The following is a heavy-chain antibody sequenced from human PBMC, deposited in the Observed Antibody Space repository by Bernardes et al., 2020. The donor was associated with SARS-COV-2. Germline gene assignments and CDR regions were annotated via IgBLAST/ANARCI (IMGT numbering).Heavy chain of an antibody. V-gene: IGHV3-30-3*01. D-gene: IGHD5-12*01. CDR3: ARELALRPFDY. J-gene: IGHJ4*02. Sequence: GGSLRLSCAASGFTFSSYAMHWVRQAPGKGLEWVAVISYDGSNKYYADSVKGRFTISRDNSKNTLYLQMNSLRAEDTAVYYCARELALRPFDYWGQGTLVTVSS. CDR2: ISYDGSNK. CDR1: GFTFSSYA.